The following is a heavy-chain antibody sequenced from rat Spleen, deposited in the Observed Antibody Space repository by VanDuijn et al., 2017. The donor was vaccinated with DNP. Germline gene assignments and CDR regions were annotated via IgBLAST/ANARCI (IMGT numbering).Heavy chain of an antibody. J-gene: IGHJ4*01. CDR2: ISYSGIT. CDR3: ASYYYDGYYAMDA. V-gene: IGHV3-1*01. D-gene: IGHD1-12*02. Sequence: EVQLQESGPGLVKPSQSLSLTCSVTGYSITGNYWGWIRKFPGNRMEWIGRISYSGITSYNPSLKSRISITRDTSKNQFFLQLSSVTTEDTATYYCASYYYDGYYAMDAWGQGTSVTVSS. CDR1: GYSITGNY.